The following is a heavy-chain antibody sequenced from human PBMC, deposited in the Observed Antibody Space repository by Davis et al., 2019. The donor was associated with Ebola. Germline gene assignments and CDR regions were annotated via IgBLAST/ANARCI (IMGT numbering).Heavy chain of an antibody. CDR1: GMTFSSYG. CDR2: ISSDGSEQ. D-gene: IGHD2-21*01. Sequence: GESLKISCVVSGMTFSSYGMHWVRQAPGKGLEWVAVISSDGSEQYYGDSVKGRLTISRDNSKNTLYLQMDNLRAEDTAVYYCASQGWCGGIPCIHAPSGYWGQGTPVTVSS. V-gene: IGHV3-30*03. J-gene: IGHJ4*02. CDR3: ASQGWCGGIPCIHAPSGY.